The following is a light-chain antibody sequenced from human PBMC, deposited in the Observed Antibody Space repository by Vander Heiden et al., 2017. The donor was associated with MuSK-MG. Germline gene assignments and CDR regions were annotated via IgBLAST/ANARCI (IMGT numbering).Light chain of an antibody. CDR1: QSISSW. V-gene: IGKV1-5*03. CDR2: KAS. Sequence: DTQMTQSPSTLSPSVGDRVTITCRASQSISSWLAWYQQKPGKAPKLLIYKASSFESAVPSRLRGSGSGTEITLTISIMQPDDLATSYCQQYSSYSWTLGPGTKVELK. CDR3: QQYSSYSWT. J-gene: IGKJ1*01.